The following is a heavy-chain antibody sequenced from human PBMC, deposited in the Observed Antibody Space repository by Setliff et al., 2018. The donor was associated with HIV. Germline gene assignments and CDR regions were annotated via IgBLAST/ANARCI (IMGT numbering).Heavy chain of an antibody. V-gene: IGHV3-23*01. CDR3: ANYGDY. D-gene: IGHD4-17*01. J-gene: IGHJ4*02. CDR2: ISPNGDIT. Sequence: GGSMRLSCAASGFTFTAYNMAWVRQAPGKGLEWISAISPNGDITYYAASVQGRFTISRDNSKNTVYLQMSSLIAEDTALYYCANYGDYWGQGTLVTVSS. CDR1: GFTFTAYN.